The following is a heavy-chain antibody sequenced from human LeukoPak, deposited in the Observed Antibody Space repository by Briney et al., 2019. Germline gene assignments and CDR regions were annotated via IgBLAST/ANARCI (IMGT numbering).Heavy chain of an antibody. CDR2: ISPTGSTT. D-gene: IGHD5/OR15-5a*01. Sequence: PGGSLRLSCTASGFSFSGHWMHWARQLPGKGLVWVSRISPTGSTTSYADSVKGRFTMSRDNAKNTLYLQMDSLRAEDTAVYYCVRDMSTADLDHWGLGTLVTVFS. CDR3: VRDMSTADLDH. CDR1: GFSFSGHW. J-gene: IGHJ4*02. V-gene: IGHV3-74*01.